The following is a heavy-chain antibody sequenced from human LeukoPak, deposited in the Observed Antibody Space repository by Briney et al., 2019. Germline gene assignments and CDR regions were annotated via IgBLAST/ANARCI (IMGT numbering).Heavy chain of an antibody. CDR2: INPSGGST. CDR1: GYTFTSYY. CDR3: ARDEYRSSPGRSALDY. D-gene: IGHD6-6*01. Sequence: ASVKVSCKASGYTFTSYYMHWVRQAPGQGLEWMGIINPSGGSTSYAQKFQGRVTMTRDTSTSTVYMELSSLRSEDTAVYYCARDEYRSSPGRSALDYWGQGTLVTVSS. J-gene: IGHJ4*02. V-gene: IGHV1-46*01.